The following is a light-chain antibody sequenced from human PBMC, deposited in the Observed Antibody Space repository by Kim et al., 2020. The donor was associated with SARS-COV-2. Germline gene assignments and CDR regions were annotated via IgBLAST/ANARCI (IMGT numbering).Light chain of an antibody. J-gene: IGLJ3*02. V-gene: IGLV1-47*01. CDR1: SSKHGSNN. CDR3: AAWDDSLSAWV. Sequence: GQKVHISCSGSSSKHGSNNGYRYQELPGTAPKILIYRSNQRPSGVPDRFSGSKSGTSASLAISGLRSEDEADYYCAAWDDSLSAWVFGGGTQLTVL. CDR2: RSN.